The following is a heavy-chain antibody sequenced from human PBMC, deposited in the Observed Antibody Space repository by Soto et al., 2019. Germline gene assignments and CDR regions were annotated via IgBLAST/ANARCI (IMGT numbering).Heavy chain of an antibody. J-gene: IGHJ6*02. D-gene: IGHD3-10*01. V-gene: IGHV1-69*01. CDR3: ARWLTAGSAYSYYYGMDV. CDR2: IIPIFGTA. CDR1: GGTFSSYA. Sequence: QVQLVQSGAEVKKPGSSVKVSCKASGGTFSSYAISWVRQAPGQGLEWMGGIIPIFGTANYAQKFQGRVTITADESTSTAYMELSSLRSEDTAVYYCARWLTAGSAYSYYYGMDVWGQGTTVTVSS.